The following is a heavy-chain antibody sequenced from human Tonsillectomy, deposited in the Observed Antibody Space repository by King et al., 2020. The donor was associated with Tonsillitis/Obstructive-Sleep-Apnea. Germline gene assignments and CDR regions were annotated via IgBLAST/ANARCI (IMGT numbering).Heavy chain of an antibody. J-gene: IGHJ6*03. D-gene: IGHD3-3*01. CDR2: IYPGDSDT. CDR1: GYSFTSYW. Sequence: VQLVESGAEVKKPGESLNISCTGSGYSFTSYWIGWVRQMPGKGLEWMGIIYPGDSDTRYSPSFQGQVTISADKSISTAYLQWSSLKASDSAMYYCVRFLETHYYYYMDVWGKGTTVTVSS. CDR3: VRFLETHYYYYMDV. V-gene: IGHV5-51*01.